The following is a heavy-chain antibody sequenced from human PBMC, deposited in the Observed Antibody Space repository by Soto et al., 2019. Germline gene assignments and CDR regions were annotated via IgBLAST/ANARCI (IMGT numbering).Heavy chain of an antibody. V-gene: IGHV1-69*01. CDR2: IIPIFGTA. CDR3: ARSGGTSMVRPYYYGMDV. J-gene: IGHJ6*02. D-gene: IGHD5-18*01. Sequence: QVQLVQSGAEEKKPGSSVKVSCKDSGGTFSSYAISWVRQAPGQGLEWMGGIIPIFGTANYAQKFQGRVTITADESTSTAYMELSSLRSEDTSVYYCARSGGTSMVRPYYYGMDVWGQGTTVTVSS. CDR1: GGTFSSYA.